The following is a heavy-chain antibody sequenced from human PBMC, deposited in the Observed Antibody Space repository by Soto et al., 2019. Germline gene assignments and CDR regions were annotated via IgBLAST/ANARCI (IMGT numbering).Heavy chain of an antibody. Sequence: GGSLRLSCAASGFTFSGSAMHWVRQASGKGLEWVGRIRSKANSYATAYAASVKGRFTISRDDSKNTAYLQMNSLKTEDTAVYYCTSRTTYYDFWSGSPDGMDVWGQGTTVTVSS. V-gene: IGHV3-73*01. J-gene: IGHJ6*02. CDR3: TSRTTYYDFWSGSPDGMDV. CDR2: IRSKANSYAT. CDR1: GFTFSGSA. D-gene: IGHD3-3*01.